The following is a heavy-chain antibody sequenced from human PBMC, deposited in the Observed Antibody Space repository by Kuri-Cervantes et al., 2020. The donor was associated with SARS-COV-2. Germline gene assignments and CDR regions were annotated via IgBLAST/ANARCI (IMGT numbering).Heavy chain of an antibody. D-gene: IGHD3-10*01. Sequence: GGSLRLSCAASGFTFSSYWMHWVRQAPGKGLVWVSRINSDGSSTSYADSVKGRFTTSRDNAKNTLYLQMNSLRAEDTAVYYCARDYQYYYGSGSYYLVYYYYGMDVWGQGTTVTVSS. CDR1: GFTFSSYW. V-gene: IGHV3-74*01. CDR3: ARDYQYYYGSGSYYLVYYYYGMDV. CDR2: INSDGSST. J-gene: IGHJ6*02.